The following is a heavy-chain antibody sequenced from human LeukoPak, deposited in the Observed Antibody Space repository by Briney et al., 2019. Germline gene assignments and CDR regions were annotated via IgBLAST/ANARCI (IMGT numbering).Heavy chain of an antibody. J-gene: IGHJ4*02. CDR2: ISPGADIT. CDR3: ARKALGYRLAYGDY. V-gene: IGHV3-23*01. CDR1: GFTFSIHG. D-gene: IGHD5-12*01. Sequence: GGSLRLSCAASGFTFSIHGMNWVRQAPGKGLEWVSGISPGADITYYAESVKGRFTISRDSSKDTLYLQMNSLRAEDTAVYFCARKALGYRLAYGDYWGQGTLVTVSS.